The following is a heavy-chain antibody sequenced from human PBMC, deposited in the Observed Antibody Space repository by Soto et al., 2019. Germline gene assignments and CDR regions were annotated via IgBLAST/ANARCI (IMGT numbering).Heavy chain of an antibody. CDR1: GGSISSGTYY. D-gene: IGHD2-15*01. J-gene: IGHJ4*02. V-gene: IGHV4-31*03. CDR3: ARDSDFCTGGSCYGNFGF. Sequence: QVQLQELGPGLVKPSQTLSLTCTVSGGSISSGTYYWTWIRQRPGKGLEWIGFIYYSGRTYYNPSLKSRTTISLDTSENQFSLRLSSVTAADTAVYYCARDSDFCTGGSCYGNFGFWGQGTLVTVSS. CDR2: IYYSGRT.